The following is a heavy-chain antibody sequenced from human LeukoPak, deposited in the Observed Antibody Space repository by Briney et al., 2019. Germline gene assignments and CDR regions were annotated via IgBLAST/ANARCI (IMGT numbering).Heavy chain of an antibody. V-gene: IGHV1-2*02. CDR1: GYTFTGYY. CDR3: ARDSPFEFTMVRGVITFFDY. CDR2: INPNSGGT. Sequence: ASVKVSCKASGYTFTGYYMHWVRQAPGQGLEWMGWINPNSGGTNYAQKFQGRVTMTRDTSISTAYMELSRLRSDDTAVYYCARDSPFEFTMVRGVITFFDYWGQGTLVTVSS. D-gene: IGHD3-10*01. J-gene: IGHJ4*02.